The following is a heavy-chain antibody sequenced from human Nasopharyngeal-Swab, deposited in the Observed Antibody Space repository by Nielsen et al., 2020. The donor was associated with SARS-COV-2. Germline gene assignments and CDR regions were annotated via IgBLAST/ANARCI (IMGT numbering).Heavy chain of an antibody. D-gene: IGHD2-2*01. V-gene: IGHV4-34*01. Sequence: PGKGPGWIAEINHSGSTNYNPSLKSRVTLSVDTSMNQVSLEVSSVTAADTAVYYCARGLSGIVPAPILGLEPYYYYYYMDVWGKGTTVTGLL. CDR2: INHSGST. CDR3: ARGLSGIVPAPILGLEPYYYYYYMDV. J-gene: IGHJ6*03.